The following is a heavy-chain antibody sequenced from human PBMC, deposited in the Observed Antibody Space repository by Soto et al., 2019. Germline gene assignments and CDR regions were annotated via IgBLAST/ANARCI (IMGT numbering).Heavy chain of an antibody. Sequence: QVQLQESGPGLVKPSETLSLTCTVSGGSISSYYWSWIRQPAGKELEWIGRIYTSGSTNYNPSLKSRVTMSVDTSKNQFSLKLSSVTGADTAVYYCARDREAVAGTEYGMDVWGQGTTVTVSS. CDR2: IYTSGST. CDR3: ARDREAVAGTEYGMDV. D-gene: IGHD6-19*01. CDR1: GGSISSYY. V-gene: IGHV4-4*07. J-gene: IGHJ6*02.